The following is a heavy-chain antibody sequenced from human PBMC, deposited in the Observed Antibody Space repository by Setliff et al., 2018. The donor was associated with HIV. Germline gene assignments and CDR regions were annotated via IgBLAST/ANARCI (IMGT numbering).Heavy chain of an antibody. CDR2: IYYSGST. CDR3: AGCITGTTHWFDP. D-gene: IGHD1-20*01. J-gene: IGHJ5*02. Sequence: PSETLSLTCIVSGGSISSGAYYWSWIRQHPGKGLEWIGYIYYSGSTYYNPSLKSRVAISVDTSKNQSSLKLSSVTAADTAVYYCAGCITGTTHWFDPWGQGTLVTVSS. CDR1: GGSISSGAYY. V-gene: IGHV4-31*03.